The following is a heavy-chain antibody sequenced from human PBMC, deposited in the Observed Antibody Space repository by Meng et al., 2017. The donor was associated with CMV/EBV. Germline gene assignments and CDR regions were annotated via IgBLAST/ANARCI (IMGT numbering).Heavy chain of an antibody. D-gene: IGHD5-24*01. V-gene: IGHV4-59*01. J-gene: IGHJ6*02. Sequence: SETLSPTCTVSGGSISSYYWSWIRQPPGKGLEWIGYIYYSGSTNYNPSLKSRVTISVDTSKNQFSLKLSSVTAADTAVYYCARGVEMATINYYGMDVWGQGTTVTVSS. CDR1: GGSISSYY. CDR3: ARGVEMATINYYGMDV. CDR2: IYYSGST.